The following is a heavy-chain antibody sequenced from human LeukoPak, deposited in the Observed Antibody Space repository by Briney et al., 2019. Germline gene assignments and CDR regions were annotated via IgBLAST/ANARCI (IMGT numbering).Heavy chain of an antibody. CDR3: ARGYSSGWYSGWYFDL. J-gene: IGHJ2*01. D-gene: IGHD6-19*01. Sequence: ASVKVSCKASGYTFTSYGISWVRQAPGQGLEWMGWISAYNGNTNYAQKLQGRVTMTTDTSTSTAYMERRSLRSDDTAVYYCARGYSSGWYSGWYFDLWGRGTLVTVSS. V-gene: IGHV1-18*01. CDR1: GYTFTSYG. CDR2: ISAYNGNT.